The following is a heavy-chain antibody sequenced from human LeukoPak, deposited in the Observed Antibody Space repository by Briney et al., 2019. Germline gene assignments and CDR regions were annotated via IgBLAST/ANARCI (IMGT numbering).Heavy chain of an antibody. CDR2: ISGSGGST. Sequence: PGGSLRLSCAASGFTFSSYAMSWVRQAPGKGLEWVSAISGSGGSTYYADSVKGRFTISRDNSKNTLYLQMNSLRAEDTAVYYCARGLANCYDSSGYYLDYWGQGTLVTVSS. D-gene: IGHD3-22*01. V-gene: IGHV3-23*01. CDR1: GFTFSSYA. CDR3: ARGLANCYDSSGYYLDY. J-gene: IGHJ4*02.